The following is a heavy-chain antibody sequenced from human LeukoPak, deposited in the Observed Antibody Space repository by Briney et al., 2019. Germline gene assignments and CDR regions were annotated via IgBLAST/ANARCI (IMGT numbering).Heavy chain of an antibody. D-gene: IGHD6-13*01. Sequence: GGSLRLSCAASGFTFYTYGMHWVRQAPGKGLEYVSGIGPDGGTTYYAKSVKGRFTISRDNSRSMVYLQMGSLTADDMAVYYCARGAQLTDYWGQGTLVTVSS. CDR3: ARGAQLTDY. J-gene: IGHJ4*02. V-gene: IGHV3-64*01. CDR2: IGPDGGTT. CDR1: GFTFYTYG.